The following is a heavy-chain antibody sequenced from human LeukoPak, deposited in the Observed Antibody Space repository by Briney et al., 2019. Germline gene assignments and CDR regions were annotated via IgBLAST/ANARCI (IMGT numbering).Heavy chain of an antibody. V-gene: IGHV4-34*01. CDR2: INHSGST. Sequence: SETLSLTCAVYAGSFSGYYWSWIRQPPGKGLEWIGEINHSGSTNYNPSLKSRVTISVDTSKNQFSLKLSSVTAADTAVYYCARKCSGGSCERWGQGTLVTVSS. J-gene: IGHJ4*02. D-gene: IGHD2-15*01. CDR1: AGSFSGYY. CDR3: ARKCSGGSCER.